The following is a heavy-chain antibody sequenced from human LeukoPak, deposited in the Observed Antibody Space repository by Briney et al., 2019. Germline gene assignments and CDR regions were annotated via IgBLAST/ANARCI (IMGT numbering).Heavy chain of an antibody. Sequence: GGALRLSCAASVFSSSNYGIRCGRQAPDKGLEWVSFIWYDGSKKYYADSVKGRFTISRDNAQDSVYVQMSSLRGEDTAVYYCARDVGGSLDYLGQGTLASVSS. V-gene: IGHV3-33*01. D-gene: IGHD1-26*01. CDR1: VFSSSNYG. CDR2: IWYDGSKK. CDR3: ARDVGGSLDY. J-gene: IGHJ4*02.